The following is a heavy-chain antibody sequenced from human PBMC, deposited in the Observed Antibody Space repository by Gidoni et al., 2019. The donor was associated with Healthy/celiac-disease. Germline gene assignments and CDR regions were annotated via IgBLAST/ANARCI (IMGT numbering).Heavy chain of an antibody. Sequence: QVQLQESGPGLVKPSETLSLTCTISGGSISSYYWSWIRQPPGKGLEWIGYIYYSGSTNYNPSLKSRVTISVDTAKNQFSLKLSSVTAADTAVYYCARVGWRDGYNFWGQGTLVTVSS. CDR2: IYYSGST. J-gene: IGHJ4*02. CDR3: ARVGWRDGYNF. D-gene: IGHD5-12*01. CDR1: GGSISSYY. V-gene: IGHV4-59*01.